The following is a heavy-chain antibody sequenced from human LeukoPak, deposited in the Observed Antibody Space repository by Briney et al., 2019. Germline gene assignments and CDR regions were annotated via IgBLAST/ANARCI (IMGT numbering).Heavy chain of an antibody. Sequence: GGSLRLSCAASGFTVSNNYMSWARQAPGKGLEWVSVIYSGGGAYYADSVKGRFTISRDNSKNTLYLQMNSLRAEDTAVYYCARNPYDSSGYYSFFDFWGQGTLVTVSS. V-gene: IGHV3-53*01. D-gene: IGHD3-22*01. CDR3: ARNPYDSSGYYSFFDF. J-gene: IGHJ4*02. CDR1: GFTVSNNY. CDR2: IYSGGGA.